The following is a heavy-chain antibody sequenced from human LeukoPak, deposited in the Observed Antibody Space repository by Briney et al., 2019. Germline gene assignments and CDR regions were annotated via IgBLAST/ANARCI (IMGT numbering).Heavy chain of an antibody. V-gene: IGHV3-30*02. Sequence: QAGGSLRLSCAASGFTLICCGMHWVRQAPGKGLEWVAFIRYDGSTKYYTDSVKGRFTISRDNSRDTLYLQMNSLRAEDTAVYYCAKFVGFPGGDSSGYYYAFDYWGQGTLVTVSS. CDR2: IRYDGSTK. J-gene: IGHJ4*02. CDR3: AKFVGFPGGDSSGYYYAFDY. D-gene: IGHD3-22*01. CDR1: GFTLICCG.